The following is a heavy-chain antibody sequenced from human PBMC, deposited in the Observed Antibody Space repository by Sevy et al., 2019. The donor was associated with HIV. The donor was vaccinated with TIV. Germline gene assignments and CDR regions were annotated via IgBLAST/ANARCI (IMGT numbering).Heavy chain of an antibody. V-gene: IGHV5-51*01. D-gene: IGHD2-2*01. Sequence: GESLKISCKGSGYSFTSYWIGWVRQMPGKGLEWMGIIYPGYSDTRYSPSFQGQVTISADKSISTAYLQWSSLKASDTAMYYCARLNPASPHCSSTSCYDHPIDYWGQGTLVTVSS. J-gene: IGHJ4*02. CDR3: ARLNPASPHCSSTSCYDHPIDY. CDR2: IYPGYSDT. CDR1: GYSFTSYW.